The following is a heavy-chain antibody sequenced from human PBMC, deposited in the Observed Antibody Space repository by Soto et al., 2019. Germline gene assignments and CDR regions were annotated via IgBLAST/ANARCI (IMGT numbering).Heavy chain of an antibody. V-gene: IGHV4-59*01. J-gene: IGHJ6*02. CDR3: ASSGRGYSYGYYYYGMDV. Sequence: SETLSLTCTVSGGSISSYYWSWIRQPPGKGLEWIGYIYYSGSTNYNPSLKSQVTISVDTSKNQFSLKLSSVTAADTAVYYCASSGRGYSYGYYYYGMDVWGQGTTVTVSS. CDR1: GGSISSYY. D-gene: IGHD5-18*01. CDR2: IYYSGST.